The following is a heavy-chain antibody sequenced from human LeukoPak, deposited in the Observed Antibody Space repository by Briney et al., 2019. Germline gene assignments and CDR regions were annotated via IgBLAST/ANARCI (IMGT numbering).Heavy chain of an antibody. V-gene: IGHV3-30*02. Sequence: GGSLRLSCAASGFTFSSYAMSWVRQAPGKGLEWVAFIRYDGSNKYYADSVKGRFTISRDNSKNTLYLQMNSLGAEDTAVYYCVSIYDGSGSYYYNWFGPWGQGTLVTVSS. D-gene: IGHD3-10*01. CDR2: IRYDGSNK. CDR3: VSIYDGSGSYYYNWFGP. J-gene: IGHJ5*02. CDR1: GFTFSSYA.